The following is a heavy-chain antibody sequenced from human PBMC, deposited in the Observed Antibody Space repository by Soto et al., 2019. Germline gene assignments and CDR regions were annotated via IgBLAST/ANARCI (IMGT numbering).Heavy chain of an antibody. J-gene: IGHJ4*02. CDR3: ARAVWFGDPAAYYFDY. Sequence: GESLKISCKGSGYSFTSYWIGWVRQMPGKGLEWMGIIYPGDSDTRYSPSFQGQVTISADKSISTAYLQWSSLKASDTAMYYCARAVWFGDPAAYYFDYWGQGTLVTVSS. CDR1: GYSFTSYW. CDR2: IYPGDSDT. D-gene: IGHD3-10*01. V-gene: IGHV5-51*01.